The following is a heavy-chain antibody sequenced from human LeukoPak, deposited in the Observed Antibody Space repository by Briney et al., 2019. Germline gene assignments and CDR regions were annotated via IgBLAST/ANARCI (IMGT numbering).Heavy chain of an antibody. J-gene: IGHJ6*03. V-gene: IGHV4-38-2*01. D-gene: IGHD3-9*01. CDR3: ARVSWGYDILTGYYSDYYMDV. CDR1: GYSISSGYY. CDR2: IYHSGST. Sequence: SETLSLTCAVSGYSISSGYYWGWIRQPPGKGLEWIGSIYHSGSTNYNPSLKSRVTILVDTSKNQFSLKLSSVTAADTAVYYCARVSWGYDILTGYYSDYYMDVWGKGTTVTVSS.